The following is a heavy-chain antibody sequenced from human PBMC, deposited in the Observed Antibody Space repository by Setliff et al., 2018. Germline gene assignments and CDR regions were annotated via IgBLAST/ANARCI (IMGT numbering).Heavy chain of an antibody. Sequence: SETLSLTCTVSGASISSGTYYWAWIRQPPGKGLEWIGRIHYRGTTYSNASLASRLTISVDTSKNQFSLKLSSVTAADTAVYYCARGRNVAARLLDSWGQGARVTVSS. D-gene: IGHD6-6*01. CDR1: GASISSGTYY. CDR3: ARGRNVAARLLDS. V-gene: IGHV4-39*07. CDR2: IHYRGTT. J-gene: IGHJ4*02.